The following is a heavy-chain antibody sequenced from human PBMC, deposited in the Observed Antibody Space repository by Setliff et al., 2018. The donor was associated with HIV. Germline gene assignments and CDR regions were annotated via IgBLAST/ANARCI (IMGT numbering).Heavy chain of an antibody. D-gene: IGHD2-8*02. J-gene: IGHJ4*02. CDR1: GGSVSSYY. Sequence: LSLTCTVSGGSVSSYYWSWIRQPAGKGLERIGRIYGTGSTTYSPSLESRVTMSIDRSNNLFSLELTSVTAADTAVYYCARIDPGKYWSSDYWGPGTLVTVSS. CDR3: ARIDPGKYWSSDY. CDR2: IYGTGST. V-gene: IGHV4-4*07.